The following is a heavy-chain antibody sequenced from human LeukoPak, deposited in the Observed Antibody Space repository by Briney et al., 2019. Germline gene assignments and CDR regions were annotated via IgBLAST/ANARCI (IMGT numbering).Heavy chain of an antibody. CDR3: ATVRGIPAAQWAFDI. V-gene: IGHV1-18*01. CDR2: INTYIGNT. D-gene: IGHD6-13*01. CDR1: GYTFTSHG. Sequence: ASVKVSCKASGYTFTSHGISWVRQAPGQGLEWMGWINTYIGNTNYAQKFQGRVTITADKSTSTAYMELSSLRSEDTAVYYCATVRGIPAAQWAFDIWGQGTMVTVSS. J-gene: IGHJ3*02.